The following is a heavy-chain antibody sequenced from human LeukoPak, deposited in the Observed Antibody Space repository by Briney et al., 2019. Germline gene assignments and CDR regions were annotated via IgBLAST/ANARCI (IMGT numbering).Heavy chain of an antibody. Sequence: ASVKGSCKASGYPFATYGIAWVRQAPGQGLEWMRWISTYNGDTNYAQKFQGRVTMTTDTSTSTAYIELRSLTSDDTAAYYCARDWWGYDVLTGDNWSDPWGQGTLVTVSS. CDR1: GYPFATYG. CDR2: ISTYNGDT. D-gene: IGHD3-9*01. CDR3: ARDWWGYDVLTGDNWSDP. J-gene: IGHJ5*02. V-gene: IGHV1-18*01.